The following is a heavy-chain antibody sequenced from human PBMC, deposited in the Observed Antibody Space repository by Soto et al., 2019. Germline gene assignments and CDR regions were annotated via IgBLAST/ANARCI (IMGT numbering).Heavy chain of an antibody. J-gene: IGHJ4*02. Sequence: GGSLRLSCAASGFTFSSYAMSWVRQAPGKGLEWVSAISGSGGSTYYADSVTGRFTISRDNSKNTLYLQMNSVRAEDTGVYYCAKAKGVDLSLAGIDYWGQGTLVTVSS. V-gene: IGHV3-23*01. D-gene: IGHD6-19*01. CDR3: AKAKGVDLSLAGIDY. CDR1: GFTFSSYA. CDR2: ISGSGGST.